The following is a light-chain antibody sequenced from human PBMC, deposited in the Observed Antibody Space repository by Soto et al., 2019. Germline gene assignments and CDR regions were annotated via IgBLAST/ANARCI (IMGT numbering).Light chain of an antibody. Sequence: QSALTQPASVSGSPGQSITISCTGTSSDVGGYNCVSWYQQHPGKAPKLMIYDVSNRPSGVSNRFSGSKSGNTASLTISGLQAEDEADYYCSSYTSSSTLLYVFGTGTKDTVL. V-gene: IGLV2-14*01. J-gene: IGLJ1*01. CDR1: SSDVGGYNC. CDR3: SSYTSSSTLLYV. CDR2: DVS.